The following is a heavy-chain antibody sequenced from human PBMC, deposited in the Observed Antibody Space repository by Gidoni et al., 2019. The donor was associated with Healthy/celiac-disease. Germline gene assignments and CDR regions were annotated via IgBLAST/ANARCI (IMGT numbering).Heavy chain of an antibody. CDR2: INHSGST. D-gene: IGHD2-15*01. V-gene: IGHV4-34*01. Sequence: QVQLQQWGAGLLKPSETLSLTCAVYGGSFSGYSWSWIRQPPGKGLEWIGEINHSGSTNYNPSLKSRVTISVDTSKNQFSLKLSSVTASDTAVYYCARDAFTAGGSCYNPWGQGTLVTVSS. CDR1: GGSFSGYS. CDR3: ARDAFTAGGSCYNP. J-gene: IGHJ5*02.